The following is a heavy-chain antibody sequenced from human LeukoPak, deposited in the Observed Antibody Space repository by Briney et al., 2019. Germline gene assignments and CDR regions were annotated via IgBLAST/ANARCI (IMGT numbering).Heavy chain of an antibody. CDR2: INAGNGNT. J-gene: IGHJ4*02. CDR1: GYTFTSYA. D-gene: IGHD3-22*01. Sequence: ASVKVSCKASGYTFTSYAMHWVRQAPGQRLEWMGWINAGNGNTKYSQKFQGRVTITRDTSASTAYMELRSLRSDDTAVYYCARSGGYDSRAGFDYWGQGTLVTVSS. V-gene: IGHV1-3*01. CDR3: ARSGGYDSRAGFDY.